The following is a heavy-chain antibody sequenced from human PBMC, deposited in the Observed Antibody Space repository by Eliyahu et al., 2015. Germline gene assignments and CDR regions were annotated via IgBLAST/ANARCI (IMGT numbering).Heavy chain of an antibody. D-gene: IGHD6-13*01. J-gene: IGHJ4*02. V-gene: IGHV4-39*01. CDR1: GGSISSSTYY. CDR2: INYSGST. CDR3: ARQSGPSSSRPFDY. Sequence: QLQLQESGPGLVKPSETLSLTCTVSGGSISSSTYYWGWXRQPPGKGLEWIASINYSGSTYYNPSLKSRVTISVDTSKNQFSLRLSSVTAADTAVYYCARQSGPSSSRPFDYWGQGTLVTVSS.